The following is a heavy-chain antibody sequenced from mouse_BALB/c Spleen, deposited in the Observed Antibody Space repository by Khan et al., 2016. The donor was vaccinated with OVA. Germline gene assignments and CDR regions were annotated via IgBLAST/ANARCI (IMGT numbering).Heavy chain of an antibody. Sequence: VQLKQSGPELEKPGASVKISCKASGYSFTGYNMNWVKKSNGKSLEWIGNIDPYYGDTSYSQKFKGKATLTVDKSSSTAYMQLKGLTSEDSAVYYCARSTWYFDVWGAGTSVTVSS. CDR3: ARSTWYFDV. CDR2: IDPYYGDT. J-gene: IGHJ1*01. CDR1: GYSFTGYN. V-gene: IGHV1-39*01.